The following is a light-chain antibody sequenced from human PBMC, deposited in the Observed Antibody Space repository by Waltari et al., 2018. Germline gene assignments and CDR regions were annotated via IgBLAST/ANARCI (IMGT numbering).Light chain of an antibody. CDR3: HSRDASGVGGS. Sequence: SSELTQDPAVSVAMGQTVTIPCQGNGLRSYYASLYQQRPGQAPILIMYDKNNRPSGVPDGFSGANSDNTASLTITGAQAEDEASYYCHSRDASGVGGSFGGGTKLTVL. CDR1: GLRSYY. CDR2: DKN. J-gene: IGLJ2*01. V-gene: IGLV3-19*01.